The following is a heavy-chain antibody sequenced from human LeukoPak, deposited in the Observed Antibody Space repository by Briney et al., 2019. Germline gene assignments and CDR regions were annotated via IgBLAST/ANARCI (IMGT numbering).Heavy chain of an antibody. CDR3: ARGLNSGSYGN. CDR1: AGSISSGSYY. Sequence: TLSLTCTVSAGSISSGSYYWSWIRQPAGKGLEWIGRIYTSGTTNYNPSLKSRVTISVDTSKNQFSLKLSSVTAADTAVYYCARGLNSGSYGNWGQGTLVTVSS. J-gene: IGHJ4*02. D-gene: IGHD1-26*01. CDR2: IYTSGTT. V-gene: IGHV4-61*02.